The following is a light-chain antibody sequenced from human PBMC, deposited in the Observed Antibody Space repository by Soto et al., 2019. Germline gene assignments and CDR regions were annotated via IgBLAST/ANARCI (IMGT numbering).Light chain of an antibody. J-gene: IGKJ1*01. CDR2: GAS. V-gene: IGKV3-20*01. CDR1: QSVSSSY. CDR3: QQYGSSPTWT. Sequence: ELVLTQAPGTRSLSPGERATLSCRASQSVSSSYLAWYQQKPGQAPRLLIYGASSRATGIPDRFSGSGSGTDFTLTISRLEPEDFAVYYCQQYGSSPTWTFGQGT.